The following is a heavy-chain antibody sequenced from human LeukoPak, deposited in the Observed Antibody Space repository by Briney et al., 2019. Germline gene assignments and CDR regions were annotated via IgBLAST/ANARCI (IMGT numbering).Heavy chain of an antibody. CDR1: GFTVSTNS. CDR3: ARDSKYYYDTRDAFDI. V-gene: IGHV3-66*01. CDR2: TYSDNT. Sequence: PGGSLRLSCTVSGFTVSTNSMSWVRQAPGKGLEWVSFTYSDNTHYSDSVKGRFTISRDNSKNTLYLQMNSLRAEDTAVYYCARDSKYYYDTRDAFDIWGQGTMVTVSS. D-gene: IGHD3-22*01. J-gene: IGHJ3*02.